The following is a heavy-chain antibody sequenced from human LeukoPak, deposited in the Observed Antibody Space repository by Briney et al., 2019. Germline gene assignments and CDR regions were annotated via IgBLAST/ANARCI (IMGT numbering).Heavy chain of an antibody. CDR3: ARGLRVLRPAASKKSYFDY. CDR2: MNPNSGNT. CDR1: GYTFTSYG. Sequence: AAVKVCCKASGYTFTSYGINWVRQATGPGLEWMGWMNPNSGNTGYAQQLQGSVTMTTTTSLSTAYMGLSSLRSEHTAVYYCARGLRVLRPAASKKSYFDYWGQGTLVTVSS. J-gene: IGHJ4*02. V-gene: IGHV1-8*01. D-gene: IGHD2-2*01.